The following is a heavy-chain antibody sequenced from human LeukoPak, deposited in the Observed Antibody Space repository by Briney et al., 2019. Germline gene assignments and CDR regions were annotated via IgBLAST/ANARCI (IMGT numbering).Heavy chain of an antibody. J-gene: IGHJ6*03. D-gene: IGHD6-6*01. V-gene: IGHV3-9*01. CDR1: GFTFDDYA. CDR3: AKASSRGDYYYYMDV. Sequence: GGSLRLSCAASGFTFDDYAMHWVRQAPGKGLEGVSGISWNSGSIGYADSVKGRFTISRDNAKNSLYLQMNNLRAEDTALYYCAKASSRGDYYYYMDVWGKGTTVTVSS. CDR2: ISWNSGSI.